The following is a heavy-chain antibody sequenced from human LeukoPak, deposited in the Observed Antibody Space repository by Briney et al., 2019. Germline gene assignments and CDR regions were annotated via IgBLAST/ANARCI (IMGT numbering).Heavy chain of an antibody. CDR2: IYPGDSET. Sequence: GESLKISCKGSGYRFSSYWIGWVRQMPGKGLEWMGIIYPGDSETRYSPSFQGQVTVSADKSISTAYLQWSSLKASDTAMYYCVRALGYCSSGSCYYYDYWGQGTLVTVSS. CDR3: VRALGYCSSGSCYYYDY. J-gene: IGHJ4*02. D-gene: IGHD2-15*01. CDR1: GYRFSSYW. V-gene: IGHV5-51*01.